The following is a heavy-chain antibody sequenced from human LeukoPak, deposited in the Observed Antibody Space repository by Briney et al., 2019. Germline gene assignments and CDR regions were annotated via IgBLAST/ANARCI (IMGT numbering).Heavy chain of an antibody. D-gene: IGHD6-25*01. CDR3: ARDRATIAADAFDI. V-gene: IGHV4-34*01. CDR2: INHSGST. CDR1: GGSFSDYY. Sequence: SETLSLTCAVYGGSFSDYYWSWIRQPPGKGLEWIGEINHSGSTNYNPSLKSRVTISVNPSKNQFSLKLSSVTAADTAVYYCARDRATIAADAFDIWGQGTMVTVSS. J-gene: IGHJ3*02.